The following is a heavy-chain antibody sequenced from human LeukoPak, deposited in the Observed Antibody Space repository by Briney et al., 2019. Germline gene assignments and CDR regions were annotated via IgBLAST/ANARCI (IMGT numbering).Heavy chain of an antibody. D-gene: IGHD3-22*01. CDR1: GYTFSGYY. J-gene: IGHJ4*02. Sequence: ASVKVSCKASGYTFSGYYIHWVRQAPGQGLEWMGWINPNSGGTNYAQRFQGRVTMTRDTSISTAYMELSRLRSDDTAVYYCARDLIGTYYYDAGGYFDYWGQGTLVTVSS. V-gene: IGHV1-2*02. CDR2: INPNSGGT. CDR3: ARDLIGTYYYDAGGYFDY.